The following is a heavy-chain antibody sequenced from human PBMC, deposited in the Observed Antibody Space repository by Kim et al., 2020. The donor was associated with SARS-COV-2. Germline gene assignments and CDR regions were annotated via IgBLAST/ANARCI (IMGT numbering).Heavy chain of an antibody. Sequence: YICYADSVKGRFTIARDNAKNSLYLQMNSLRAEDTAVYYCARDTMDGMDVWGQGTTVTVSS. D-gene: IGHD3-10*01. J-gene: IGHJ6*02. CDR3: ARDTMDGMDV. CDR2: YI. V-gene: IGHV3-21*01.